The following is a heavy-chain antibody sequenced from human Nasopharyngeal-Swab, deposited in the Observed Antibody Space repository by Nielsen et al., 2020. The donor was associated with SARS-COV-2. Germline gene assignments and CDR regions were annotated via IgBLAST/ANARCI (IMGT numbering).Heavy chain of an antibody. CDR1: GYTFTSYG. V-gene: IGHV1-18*01. CDR2: ISAYNGNT. Sequence: ASVKVSCKASGYTFTSYGISWVRQAPGQGLEWMGWISAYNGNTNYAQKLQGRVTMTTDTSTSTAYVELRSLRSDDTAVYYCAREHYYDSSGYYPWGQGTLVTVSS. J-gene: IGHJ5*02. D-gene: IGHD3-22*01. CDR3: AREHYYDSSGYYP.